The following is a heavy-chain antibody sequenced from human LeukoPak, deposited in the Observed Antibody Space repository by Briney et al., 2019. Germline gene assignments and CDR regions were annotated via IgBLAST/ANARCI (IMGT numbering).Heavy chain of an antibody. V-gene: IGHV1-69*05. CDR1: GGTFSSYA. J-gene: IGHJ4*02. Sequence: GASVKVSCKASGGTFSSYAISWVRQAPGQGLEWMGRIIPIFGTANYAQKFQGRVTITTDESTSTAYMELSSLRSEDTAVYYCASPKTGSAAGDFDYWGQGTLVTVSS. D-gene: IGHD6-13*01. CDR3: ASPKTGSAAGDFDY. CDR2: IIPIFGTA.